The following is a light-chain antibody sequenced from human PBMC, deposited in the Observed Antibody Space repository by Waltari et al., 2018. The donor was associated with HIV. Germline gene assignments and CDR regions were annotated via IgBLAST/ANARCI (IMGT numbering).Light chain of an antibody. J-gene: IGLJ2*01. CDR2: DDD. V-gene: IGLV3-21*03. Sequence: SYMLPQSPSVSVAPGKTAALTCGGTDSGSKRVTWYQHKSGQAPVLITYDDDDRPSGIPERFSGSNSANTATLTITRVEAGDEADYFCQVWDFRSDEVIFGGGTKMTVL. CDR1: DSGSKR. CDR3: QVWDFRSDEVI.